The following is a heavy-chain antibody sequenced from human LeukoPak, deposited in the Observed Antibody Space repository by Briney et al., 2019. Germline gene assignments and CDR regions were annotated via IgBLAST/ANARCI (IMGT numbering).Heavy chain of an antibody. D-gene: IGHD1-26*01. J-gene: IGHJ3*02. CDR2: IYHSGST. CDR1: GGSISSSSYY. CDR3: ARGGVGGVFVDIVGAYRVDAFDI. V-gene: IGHV4-39*07. Sequence: PSETLSLTCTVSGGSISSSSYYWGWIRQPPGKGLEWIGEIYHSGSTNYNPSLKSRVTISVDKSKNQFSLKLSPVTAADTAVYYCARGGVGGVFVDIVGAYRVDAFDIWGQGTMVTVSS.